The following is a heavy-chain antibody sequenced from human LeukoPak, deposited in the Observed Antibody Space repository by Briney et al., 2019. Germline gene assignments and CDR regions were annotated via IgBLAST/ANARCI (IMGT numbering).Heavy chain of an antibody. D-gene: IGHD1-26*01. Sequence: PGGSLRLSCAASGFTFSSYSMNWVRQAPGKGLEWVSSISSSSSYIYYADSVKGRFTISRDNAKNSLYLQMNSLRAEDTAVYYCAKDNGGGYSGLDFWGQGALVTVSS. V-gene: IGHV3-21*01. CDR2: ISSSSSYI. CDR3: AKDNGGGYSGLDF. J-gene: IGHJ4*02. CDR1: GFTFSSYS.